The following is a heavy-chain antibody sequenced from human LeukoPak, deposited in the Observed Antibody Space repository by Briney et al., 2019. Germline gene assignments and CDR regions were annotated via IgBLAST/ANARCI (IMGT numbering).Heavy chain of an antibody. J-gene: IGHJ5*02. D-gene: IGHD6-19*01. V-gene: IGHV5-51*01. Sequence: GESLKISCKGSGYSFTTHYIVWVRQMPGKGLEWMGIISPGDSDTTYSPPFQGQVTISADKSISTAYLQWSTLKATDTAMYYCARSASSSGWYDWFDPWGQGTLVTVSS. CDR2: ISPGDSDT. CDR1: GYSFTTHY. CDR3: ARSASSSGWYDWFDP.